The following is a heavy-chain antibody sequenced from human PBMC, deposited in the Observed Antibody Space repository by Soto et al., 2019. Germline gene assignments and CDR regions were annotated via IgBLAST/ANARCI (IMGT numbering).Heavy chain of an antibody. CDR2: IIPIFGTA. CDR1: GGTLISYA. V-gene: IGHV1-69*13. D-gene: IGHD3-3*01. Sequence: GASVNVSCKASGGTLISYAINWVRHAPGQGLEWMGGIIPIFGTAKYAQNFQGRATITADETTSTAYMELSSLRSEDTAVYYCAREIFGVIISGGRDAFDIWGQGTIVTVSS. CDR3: AREIFGVIISGGRDAFDI. J-gene: IGHJ3*02.